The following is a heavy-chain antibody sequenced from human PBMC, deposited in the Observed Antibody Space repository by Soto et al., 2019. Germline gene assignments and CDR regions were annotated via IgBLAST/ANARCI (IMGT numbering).Heavy chain of an antibody. D-gene: IGHD2-15*01. Sequence: QVQLQESGPGLVKPSETLSLTCTVSGGSISSYYWSWIRQPPGKGLEWIGYIYYSGSTNYNPSLKSRVTISVDTSKNQFSLKLSSVTAADTAVYYCASIRSATYDYWGQGTLVTVSS. CDR1: GGSISSYY. CDR3: ASIRSATYDY. CDR2: IYYSGST. V-gene: IGHV4-59*01. J-gene: IGHJ4*02.